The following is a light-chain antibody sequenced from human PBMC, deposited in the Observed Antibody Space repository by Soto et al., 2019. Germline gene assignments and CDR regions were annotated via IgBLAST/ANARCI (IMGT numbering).Light chain of an antibody. CDR3: QQYSTWPPKYT. CDR2: GAS. J-gene: IGKJ2*01. V-gene: IGKV3-15*01. Sequence: EIVMTQSPATLSVSPGERATLSCRASQSISTNLAWYQQRPGQAPRLLIYGASTRATDIPDRFSGSGSGTEFTLIITSLQSGDWAVYYCQQYSTWPPKYTLGQGTKLEIK. CDR1: QSISTN.